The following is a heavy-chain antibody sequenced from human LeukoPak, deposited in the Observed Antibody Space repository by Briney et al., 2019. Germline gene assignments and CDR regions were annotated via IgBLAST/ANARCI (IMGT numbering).Heavy chain of an antibody. CDR1: GGTFSSYA. V-gene: IGHV1-69*13. CDR3: ARGDDFWSGGGWYYYYTDV. Sequence: SVKVSCKASGGTFSSYAISWVRQAPGQGLEWMGGIIAIFGTANYAQKFQGRVTITADESTSTAYMELSSLRSEDTAVYYCARGDDFWSGGGWYYYYTDVWGKGTTVTVFS. J-gene: IGHJ6*03. D-gene: IGHD3-3*01. CDR2: IIAIFGTA.